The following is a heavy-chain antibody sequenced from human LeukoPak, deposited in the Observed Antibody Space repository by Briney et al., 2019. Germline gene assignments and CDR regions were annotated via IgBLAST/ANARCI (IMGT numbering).Heavy chain of an antibody. V-gene: IGHV1-2*02. J-gene: IGHJ6*03. CDR1: GYTFTGYY. Sequence: ASVKVSCKASGYTFTGYYMHWVRQAPGQGLEWMGWINPNSGGTNYAQKFQGRVTMTRDTSISTAYMELSRLRSDDTAVYYCARTTPERYYYYYMDVWGKGTTVTVSS. CDR2: INPNSGGT. CDR3: ARTTPERYYYYYMDV. D-gene: IGHD1-1*01.